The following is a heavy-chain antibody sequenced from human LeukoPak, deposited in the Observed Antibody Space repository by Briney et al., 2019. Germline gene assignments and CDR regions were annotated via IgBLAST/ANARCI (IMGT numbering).Heavy chain of an antibody. V-gene: IGHV1-46*01. Sequence: ASVKVSCNGSGYTFSDYYIHWVRQAPGHGLEWMAIIDPNGRTTYAQKVQDRVTLTRDTSTRTFYMELSSLRSEDTAVYYCARDRSAWSYSSDYWGQGTLVTVSS. D-gene: IGHD6-19*01. CDR3: ARDRSAWSYSSDY. CDR2: IDPNGRT. J-gene: IGHJ4*02. CDR1: GYTFSDYY.